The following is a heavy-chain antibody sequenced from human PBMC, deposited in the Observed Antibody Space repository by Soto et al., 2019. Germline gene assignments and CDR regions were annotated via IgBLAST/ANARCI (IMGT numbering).Heavy chain of an antibody. CDR2: ISGSGGTT. CDR3: AKSIAAAGTNY. CDR1: GFTFSSYV. D-gene: IGHD6-13*01. J-gene: IGHJ4*02. V-gene: IGHV3-23*01. Sequence: PGGSLRLSCAASGFTFSSYVMSWVRQAPGKGLEWVSGISGSGGTTYYAESVKGRLTTSRDNSKNTLYLQMNSLRVEDTAVYYCAKSIAAAGTNYWGQGTLVTVSS.